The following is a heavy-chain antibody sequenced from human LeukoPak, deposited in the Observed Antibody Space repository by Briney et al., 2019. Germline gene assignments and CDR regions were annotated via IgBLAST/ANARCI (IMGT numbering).Heavy chain of an antibody. J-gene: IGHJ4*02. CDR3: AKEMGVVLMVYALDY. D-gene: IGHD2-8*01. V-gene: IGHV3-23*01. Sequence: TGGSLRLSCSASGFTISSYSMNWVRQAPGKGLEWVSGISGSGGNTFYADSVKGRFTISRDNSKSTLSLQMNSLRAEDTAVYYCAKEMGVVLMVYALDYWGQGNLVTVSS. CDR1: GFTISSYS. CDR2: ISGSGGNT.